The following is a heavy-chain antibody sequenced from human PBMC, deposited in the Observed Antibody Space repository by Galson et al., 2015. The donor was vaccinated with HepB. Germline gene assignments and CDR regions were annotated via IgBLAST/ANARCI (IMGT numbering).Heavy chain of an antibody. Sequence: SLRLSCAASGFAFNIYTMHWVRQAPGKGLDWVAVISYGGNHKFYSDSVKGRFTISRDNSRNTYYLEMNNLRPDDTAVYYCARPLADLAADGHYFDTWGQGTLVTVSS. J-gene: IGHJ4*02. CDR3: ARPLADLAADGHYFDT. V-gene: IGHV3-30-3*01. CDR2: ISYGGNHK. D-gene: IGHD6-13*01. CDR1: GFAFNIYT.